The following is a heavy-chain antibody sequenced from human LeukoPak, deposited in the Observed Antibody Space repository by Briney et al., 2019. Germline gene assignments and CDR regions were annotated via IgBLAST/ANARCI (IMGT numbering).Heavy chain of an antibody. CDR2: ISYDGSNK. V-gene: IGHV3-30*18. Sequence: GGSLRLSCAASGFTFSSYGMHCVRQAPGKGLEWVAVISYDGSNKYYADSVKGRFPISRDNSKNTLYLQMNSLRAEDTAVYYCAKDLYLTGYSFDYWGQGTLVTVSS. J-gene: IGHJ4*02. D-gene: IGHD3-9*01. CDR1: GFTFSSYG. CDR3: AKDLYLTGYSFDY.